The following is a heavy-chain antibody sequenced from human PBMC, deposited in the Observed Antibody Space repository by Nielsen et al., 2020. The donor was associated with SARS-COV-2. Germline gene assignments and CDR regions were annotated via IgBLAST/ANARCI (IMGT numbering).Heavy chain of an antibody. CDR2: IYSGGST. D-gene: IGHD3-16*02. J-gene: IGHJ4*02. V-gene: IGHV3-66*01. CDR3: AKAFDYDYVWGSYRPYYFDY. CDR1: EFTVSSNY. Sequence: GESLKISCAASEFTVSSNYMSWVRQAPGKGLEWVSVIYSGGSTYYADSVKGRFTISRDNSKNTLYLQMNSLRAEDTAVYYCAKAFDYDYVWGSYRPYYFDYWGQGTLVTVSS.